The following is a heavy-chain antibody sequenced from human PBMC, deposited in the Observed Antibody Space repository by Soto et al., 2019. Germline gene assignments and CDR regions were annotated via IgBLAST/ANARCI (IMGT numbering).Heavy chain of an antibody. CDR2: LYYSGST. Sequence: QLQLQESGPGLVKPSETLSLTCTVSGGSISSSSYYWGWIRQPPGKGLEWIGSLYYSGSTYYNPSPTSRVTISVDTSKNQFSLKLSSVTAADTAVYYCARHTPAISISDHWGQGTLVTVSS. J-gene: IGHJ4*02. V-gene: IGHV4-39*01. CDR3: ARHTPAISISDH. CDR1: GGSISSSSYY. D-gene: IGHD2-15*01.